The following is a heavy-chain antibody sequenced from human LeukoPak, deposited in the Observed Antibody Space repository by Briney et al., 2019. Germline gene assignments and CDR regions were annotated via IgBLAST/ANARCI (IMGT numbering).Heavy chain of an antibody. CDR3: TTIFRYYFDY. J-gene: IGHJ4*02. CDR2: IYHSGST. CDR1: GGPISSGGYY. V-gene: IGHV4-30-2*01. Sequence: SQTLSLTCTVSGGPISSGGYYWSWLRQPPGKGLEWIGYIYHSGSTYYNPSLKSRVTISVDRSKNQFSLKLSSVTAADTAVYYCTTIFRYYFDYWGQGTLVTVSS. D-gene: IGHD3-9*01.